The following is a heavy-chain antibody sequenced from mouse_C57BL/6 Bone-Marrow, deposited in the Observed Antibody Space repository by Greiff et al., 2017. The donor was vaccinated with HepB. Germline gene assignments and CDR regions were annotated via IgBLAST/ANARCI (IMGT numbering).Heavy chain of an antibody. J-gene: IGHJ3*01. V-gene: IGHV3-6*01. CDR3: ARYVNYVDY. D-gene: IGHD2-1*01. CDR1: GYYITSGYY. CDR2: ISYDGSN. Sequence: EVQVVESGPGLVKPSQSLSLTCSVTGYYITSGYYWNWIRQFPGNKLEWMGYISYDGSNNYNPSLKNRISITRDTSKNQFFLKLNSVTTEDTATYYFARYVNYVDYWGQGTLVTVSA.